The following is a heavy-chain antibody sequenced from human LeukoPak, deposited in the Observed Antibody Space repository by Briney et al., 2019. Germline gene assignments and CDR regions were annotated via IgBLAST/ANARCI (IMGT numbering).Heavy chain of an antibody. CDR2: IAHDSSQK. CDR3: ARDSGYDYFDY. V-gene: IGHV3-30*04. CDR1: GFMFSNYV. Sequence: GRSLRLSCAASGFMFSNYVMHWVRQAPGKGLEWVAVIAHDSSQKYYADSVKGRFTISRDNSKNTLYLQMDSLRLEDTAVHYCARDSGYDYFDYWGQGTLVTVSS. D-gene: IGHD5-12*01. J-gene: IGHJ4*02.